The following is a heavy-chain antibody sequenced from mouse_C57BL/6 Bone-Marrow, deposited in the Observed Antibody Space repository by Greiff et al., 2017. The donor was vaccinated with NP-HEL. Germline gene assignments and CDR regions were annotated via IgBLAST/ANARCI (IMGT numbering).Heavy chain of an antibody. CDR3: ARERYYFDY. CDR1: GFTFSDYY. Sequence: VQLKESEGGLVQPGSSMKLSCTASGFTFSDYYMAWVRQVPEKGLEWVANINYDGSSTYYLDSLKSRFIISRDNAKNILYLQMSSLKSEDTATYYCARERYYFDYWGQGTTLTVSS. CDR2: INYDGSST. V-gene: IGHV5-16*01. J-gene: IGHJ2*01.